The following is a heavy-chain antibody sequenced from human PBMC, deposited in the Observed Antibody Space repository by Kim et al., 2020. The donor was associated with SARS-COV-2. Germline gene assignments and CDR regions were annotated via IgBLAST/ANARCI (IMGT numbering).Heavy chain of an antibody. V-gene: IGHV4-30-2*01. D-gene: IGHD4-17*01. Sequence: PALKSRVTISVDRSKNQFSLKLSSVTAADTAVYYCARGRQLYGDYGRFDPWGQGTLVTVSS. J-gene: IGHJ5*02. CDR3: ARGRQLYGDYGRFDP.